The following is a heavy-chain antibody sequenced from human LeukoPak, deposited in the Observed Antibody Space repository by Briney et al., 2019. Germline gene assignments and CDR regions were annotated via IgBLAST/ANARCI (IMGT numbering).Heavy chain of an antibody. CDR3: ARHYDFWSGPFDY. D-gene: IGHD3-3*01. V-gene: IGHV4-39*01. CDR1: GGSISSSGYY. J-gene: IGHJ4*02. Sequence: PSETLSLTCTVSGGSISSSGYYWGWIRQPPGKGLEWIGNIYYSGSTYYSPSLESRVTISVDTSKNQFSLKLSSVTAADTAVYYCARHYDFWSGPFDYWGQGTLVTVSS. CDR2: IYYSGST.